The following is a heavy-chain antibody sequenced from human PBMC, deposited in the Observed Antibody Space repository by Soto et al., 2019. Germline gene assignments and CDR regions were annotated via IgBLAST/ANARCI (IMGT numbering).Heavy chain of an antibody. J-gene: IGHJ4*02. D-gene: IGHD3-16*01. CDR2: VFYGGT. V-gene: IGHV4-59*01. CDR3: ASYRGALYFES. Sequence: QVHLQESGPGLVQPSETLSLTCSVSGRSMSSNYWSWIRQSPDKGLEWLGSVFYGGTDYNPSLGGRVSMSVETSKSQFSLKLTSVTVADTAVYYCASYRGALYFESWGPGILVTVSA. CDR1: GRSMSSNY.